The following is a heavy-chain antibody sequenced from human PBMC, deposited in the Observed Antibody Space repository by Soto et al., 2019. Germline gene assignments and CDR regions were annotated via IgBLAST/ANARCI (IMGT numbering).Heavy chain of an antibody. J-gene: IGHJ4*02. CDR2: ISGSGGST. CDR3: AKVLGYCTNGVCYALDY. Sequence: EVQLLESGGGLVQPGGSLRLSCAASGFTFSSYAMSWVRQAPGKGLEWVSAISGSGGSTYYADSVKGRFTISRYNSKNTLYLQMNSMRAEDTGVYYCAKVLGYCTNGVCYALDYWGQGTLVTVSS. CDR1: GFTFSSYA. D-gene: IGHD2-8*01. V-gene: IGHV3-23*01.